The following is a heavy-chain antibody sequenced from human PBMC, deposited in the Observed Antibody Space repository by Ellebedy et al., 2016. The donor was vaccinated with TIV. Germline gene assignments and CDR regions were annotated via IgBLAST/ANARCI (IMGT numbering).Heavy chain of an antibody. D-gene: IGHD2-15*01. J-gene: IGHJ4*02. CDR3: ARGDRYCSGGNCYVFEDY. CDR2: IRSKTYGGTT. V-gene: IGHV3-72*01. CDR1: GFTFSDHY. Sequence: PGGSLRLSCGASGFTFSDHYMDWVRQAPGKGLEWVGVIRSKTYGGTTEYAASVKGRLTISRDDSKNTVYLHMNSLKTEDTGVYYCARGDRYCSGGNCYVFEDYWGQGTLVTVSS.